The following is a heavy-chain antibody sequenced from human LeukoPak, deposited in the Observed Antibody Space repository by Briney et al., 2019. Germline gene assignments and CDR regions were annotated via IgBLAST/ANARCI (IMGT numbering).Heavy chain of an antibody. Sequence: SETLSLTCAVYGGSFSGYYWSWIRQPPGKGLEWIGEINHSGSTNYNPSLKSRVTMSVDTSKNQFSLKLSSVTAADTAVHYCARDSAVGATYDYWGQGTLVTVSS. CDR3: ARDSAVGATYDY. CDR1: GGSFSGYY. J-gene: IGHJ4*02. CDR2: INHSGST. D-gene: IGHD1-26*01. V-gene: IGHV4-34*01.